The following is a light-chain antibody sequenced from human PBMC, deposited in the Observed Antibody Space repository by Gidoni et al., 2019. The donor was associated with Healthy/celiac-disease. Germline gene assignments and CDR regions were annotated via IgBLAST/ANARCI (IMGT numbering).Light chain of an antibody. V-gene: IGKV1-39*01. J-gene: IGKJ2*01. Sequence: DLQMTQSPSSLSASVGDRVTIPCRASQSISNYLNWYQQKPGKAPKLLIYAASSLQSGVPSRFSGSGSGTDFTLTISSLQPEDFATYYCQQSYTTPDTFGQGTKLEIK. CDR2: AAS. CDR3: QQSYTTPDT. CDR1: QSISNY.